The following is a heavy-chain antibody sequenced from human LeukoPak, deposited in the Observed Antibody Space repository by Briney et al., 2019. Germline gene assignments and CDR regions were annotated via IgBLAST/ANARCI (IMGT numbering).Heavy chain of an antibody. CDR1: GYTLTELS. D-gene: IGHD3-10*01. CDR3: ATDRPYYGSGSHYMTH. J-gene: IGHJ4*02. Sequence: GASVKVSCKVSGYTLTELSMHWVRQAPGKGLEWMGGFDPEDGETIYAQKFQGRVTMTEDTSTDTAYMELSSLRSEDTAVYYCATDRPYYGSGSHYMTHWGQGTLVTVSS. V-gene: IGHV1-24*01. CDR2: FDPEDGET.